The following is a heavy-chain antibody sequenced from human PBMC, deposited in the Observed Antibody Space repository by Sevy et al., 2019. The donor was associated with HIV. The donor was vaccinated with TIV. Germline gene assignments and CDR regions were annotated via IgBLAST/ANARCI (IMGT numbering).Heavy chain of an antibody. CDR1: GYSFTSYW. CDR3: AGSNYYGSGSYAIDY. CDR2: IDPSDSYT. V-gene: IGHV5-10-1*01. D-gene: IGHD3-10*01. J-gene: IGHJ4*02. Sequence: GGSLRLSCKGSGYSFTSYWISWVRQMPGKGLEWMGRIDPSDSYTNYSPSFQGHVTISADKSISTAHLQGSSLKASDTAMYYCAGSNYYGSGSYAIDYWGQGTLVTVSS.